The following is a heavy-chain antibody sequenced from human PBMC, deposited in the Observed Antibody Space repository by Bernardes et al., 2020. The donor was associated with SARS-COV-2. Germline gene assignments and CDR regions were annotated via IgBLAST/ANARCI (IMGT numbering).Heavy chain of an antibody. V-gene: IGHV3-7*01. CDR1: GFTFSSYW. Sequence: GGSLRLSCAASGFTFSSYWMSWVRQAPGKGLEWVANIKQDGSEKYYVDSVKGQFTISRDNAKNSLYLQMNSLRAEDTAVYYCASSAIGDSSGYYYEVLDYWGQGTLVTVSS. J-gene: IGHJ4*02. CDR2: IKQDGSEK. CDR3: ASSAIGDSSGYYYEVLDY. D-gene: IGHD3-22*01.